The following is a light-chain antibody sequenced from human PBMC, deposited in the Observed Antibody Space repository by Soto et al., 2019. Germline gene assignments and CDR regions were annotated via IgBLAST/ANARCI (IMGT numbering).Light chain of an antibody. CDR2: DAS. CDR1: QSVRTY. Sequence: EIVLTQSPVTLSLSPGERDILSCRASQSVRTYLAWYQVKPGQAPRLLIYDASRRASGVPARCGGSVSGTDFALTISSLDPEEDALFYCRQRYTCRPVTFGQGTRLEI. V-gene: IGKV3-11*01. CDR3: RQRYTCRPVT. J-gene: IGKJ5*01.